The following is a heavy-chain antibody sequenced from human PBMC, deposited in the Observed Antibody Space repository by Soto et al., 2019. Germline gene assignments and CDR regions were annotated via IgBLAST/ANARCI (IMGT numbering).Heavy chain of an antibody. CDR1: GGTFNSYT. Sequence: SVKVSCKASGGTFNSYTISWVRQAPGQGLEWMGRIIPILGIANYAQKFQGRVTITADKSTSTAYMELNSLRSEDTAVYYCASRYCSSTSCPFDYWGQGTLVTVSS. CDR2: IIPILGIA. D-gene: IGHD2-2*01. J-gene: IGHJ4*02. CDR3: ASRYCSSTSCPFDY. V-gene: IGHV1-69*02.